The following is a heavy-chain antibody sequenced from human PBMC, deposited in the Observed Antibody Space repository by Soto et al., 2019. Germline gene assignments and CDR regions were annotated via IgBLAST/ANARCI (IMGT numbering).Heavy chain of an antibody. CDR3: ARDADMTTVTYSYYYYGMDV. Sequence: VGSLRLSCAASGFTFSSYGMHWVRQAPGKGLEWVAVIWYDGSNKYYADSVKGRFTISRDNSKNTLYLQMNSLRAEDTAVYYCARDADMTTVTYSYYYYGMDVWGQGTTVTVSS. J-gene: IGHJ6*02. CDR1: GFTFSSYG. V-gene: IGHV3-33*01. CDR2: IWYDGSNK. D-gene: IGHD4-17*01.